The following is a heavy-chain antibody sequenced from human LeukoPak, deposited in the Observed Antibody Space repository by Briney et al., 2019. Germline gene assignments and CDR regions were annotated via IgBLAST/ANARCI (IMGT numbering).Heavy chain of an antibody. CDR3: AKRLVVLGFGDY. J-gene: IGHJ4*02. Sequence: PGGSLRLSCAASGFTFSSNAMHWVRQAPGKGLEWVAVISYDGSNKYYADSVKGRFTISRDSSKNTLYLQMNSLRAEDTAVYYCAKRLVVLGFGDYWGQGTLVTVSS. CDR1: GFTFSSNA. V-gene: IGHV3-30-3*02. D-gene: IGHD3-10*01. CDR2: ISYDGSNK.